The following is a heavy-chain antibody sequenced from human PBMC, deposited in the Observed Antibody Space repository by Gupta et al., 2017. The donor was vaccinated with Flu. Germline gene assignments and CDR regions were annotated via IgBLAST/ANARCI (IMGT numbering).Heavy chain of an antibody. V-gene: IGHV3-20*01. J-gene: IGHJ6*02. CDR1: GFTFDDYG. CDR3: ARWSRMTTGGKGYYYGMDV. Sequence: EVQLVESGGGVVRPGGSLRLSCAASGFTFDDYGMRWVRQAPGKGLEWVSGIKWNGGSTGYADYVKGRGTISRDNAKNSLYLKMKSRRAEETALYHCARWSRMTTGGKGYYYGMDVWGQGTTVTVSS. D-gene: IGHD4-17*01. CDR2: IKWNGGST.